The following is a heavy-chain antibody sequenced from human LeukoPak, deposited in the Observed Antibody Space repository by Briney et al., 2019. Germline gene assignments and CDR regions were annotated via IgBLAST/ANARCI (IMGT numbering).Heavy chain of an antibody. V-gene: IGHV1-8*01. D-gene: IGHD6-13*01. CDR2: MNPNSGNT. Sequence: ASVKVSCKASGYTFTSYDINWVRQATGQGLEWMGWMNPNSGNTGYAQKFQGRATMTRNTSISTAYMELSSLRSEDTAVYYCARVRSHYGMDVWGQGTTVTVSS. J-gene: IGHJ6*02. CDR1: GYTFTSYD. CDR3: ARVRSHYGMDV.